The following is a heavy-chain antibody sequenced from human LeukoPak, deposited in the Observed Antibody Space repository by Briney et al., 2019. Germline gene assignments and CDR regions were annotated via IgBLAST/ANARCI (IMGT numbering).Heavy chain of an antibody. CDR1: GGSFSDYY. D-gene: IGHD2-21*02. CDR2: INHSGST. V-gene: IGHV4-34*01. J-gene: IGHJ4*02. CDR3: ARRYSGGGCYNY. Sequence: SETLCLTCAVYGGSFSDYYWTWIRQPPGKGLEWIGEINHSGSTNHNPSLKSRVTISVDTSKNQFSLKLRSVTAADTAVYYCARRYSGGGCYNYWGQGTLITVSS.